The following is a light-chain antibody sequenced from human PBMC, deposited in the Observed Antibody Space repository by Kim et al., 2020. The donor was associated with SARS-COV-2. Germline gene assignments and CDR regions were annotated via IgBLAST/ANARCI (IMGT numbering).Light chain of an antibody. V-gene: IGLV10-54*01. CDR2: RTN. J-gene: IGLJ3*02. Sequence: QTATLTCTGNSNNVGNQGAAWLQQHQGHPPKLLSYRTNNRPSGISERFSASRSGDTASLTITGLQPEDEAVYYCSAWDNSLSSWVFGGGTQLTVL. CDR1: SNNVGNQG. CDR3: SAWDNSLSSWV.